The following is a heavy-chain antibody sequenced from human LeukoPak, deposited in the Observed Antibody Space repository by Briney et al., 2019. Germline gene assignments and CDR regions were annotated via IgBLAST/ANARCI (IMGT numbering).Heavy chain of an antibody. CDR3: ARRPIAAGNNWFDP. CDR1: GGSISSAAYY. J-gene: IGHJ5*02. Sequence: PSETLSLTCTVSGGSISSAAYYWGWVRQPPGKGLDWIGSIYYTGTTYYSPSLQTRATLSFDTSKNQFSLKLTSVTAADTAVYFFARRPIAAGNNWFDPWGQGTLVTVSS. D-gene: IGHD6-13*01. CDR2: IYYTGTT. V-gene: IGHV4-39*01.